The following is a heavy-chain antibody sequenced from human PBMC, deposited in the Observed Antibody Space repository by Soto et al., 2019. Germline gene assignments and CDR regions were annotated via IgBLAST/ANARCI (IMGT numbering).Heavy chain of an antibody. V-gene: IGHV4-34*01. Sequence: PSETLSLTCAVYGGSFSGYYWSWIRQPPGKGLEWIGEINHSGSTDYNPSLKSRVTISVDTSKNQFSLKLSSVTAADTAVYYCARSSIAARPFDYWGQGTLVTVSS. CDR1: GGSFSGYY. CDR2: INHSGST. CDR3: ARSSIAARPFDY. J-gene: IGHJ4*02. D-gene: IGHD6-6*01.